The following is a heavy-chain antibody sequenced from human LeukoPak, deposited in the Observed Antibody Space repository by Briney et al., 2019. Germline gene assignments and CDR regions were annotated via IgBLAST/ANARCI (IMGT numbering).Heavy chain of an antibody. Sequence: TGGSLRLSCAASGFTFSSYAMSWVRQAPGKGLEWVSAISGSGGSTYYADSVKGRFTISRDNSKNTLHLQMNSLRAEDTAVYYCAKNRYSSSWSGPDYRGQGTLLTVS. J-gene: IGHJ4*02. CDR3: AKNRYSSSWSGPDY. D-gene: IGHD6-13*01. CDR2: ISGSGGST. CDR1: GFTFSSYA. V-gene: IGHV3-23*01.